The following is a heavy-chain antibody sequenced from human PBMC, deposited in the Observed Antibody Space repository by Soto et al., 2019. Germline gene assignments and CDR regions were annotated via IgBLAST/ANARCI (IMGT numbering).Heavy chain of an antibody. CDR2: ISAYNGNT. V-gene: IGHV1-18*01. D-gene: IGHD1-26*01. CDR1: GYTFTSYG. CDR3: ARVLPLFPILSGSHGAFDI. J-gene: IGHJ3*02. Sequence: ASVKVSCKASGYTFTSYGISWVRQAPGQGLEWMGWISAYNGNTNYAQKLQGRVTMTTDTSTSTAYMELRSLRSDDTAVYYCARVLPLFPILSGSHGAFDIRAQGTMVTGSS.